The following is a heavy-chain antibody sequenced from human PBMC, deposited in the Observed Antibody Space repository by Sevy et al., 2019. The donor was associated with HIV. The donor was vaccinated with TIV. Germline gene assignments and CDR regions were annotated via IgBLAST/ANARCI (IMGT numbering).Heavy chain of an antibody. CDR1: EFTFSNFW. Sequence: GGSLRLSCAASEFTFSNFWMSWVRQAPGKGLEWVANIKQDGSEKYYVGSVKGRFTISRDNVKNSLYLQMNSLRAEDTAVYYCARRTYYDLWSDHFYWYFDLWGRGTLVTVSS. D-gene: IGHD3-3*01. J-gene: IGHJ2*01. V-gene: IGHV3-7*03. CDR2: IKQDGSEK. CDR3: ARRTYYDLWSDHFYWYFDL.